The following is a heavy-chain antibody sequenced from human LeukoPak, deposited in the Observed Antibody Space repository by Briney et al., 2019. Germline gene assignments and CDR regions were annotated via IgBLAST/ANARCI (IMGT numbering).Heavy chain of an antibody. J-gene: IGHJ4*02. Sequence: SETLSLTCTVSGGSISSYYWSWIRQPPGKGLEWIGYTYYSGSTNYNPSLKSRVTISVDTSKNQFSLKLSSVTAADTAVYYCASLAGGDGSNLGAYFDYWGQGTLVTVSS. CDR1: GGSISSYY. CDR3: ASLAGGDGSNLGAYFDY. CDR2: TYYSGST. V-gene: IGHV4-59*01. D-gene: IGHD5-24*01.